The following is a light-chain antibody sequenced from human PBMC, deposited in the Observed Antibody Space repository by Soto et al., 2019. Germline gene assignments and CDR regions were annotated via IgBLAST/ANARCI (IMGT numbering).Light chain of an antibody. CDR2: EDT. CDR1: SSDVGSYNL. CDR3: CSYAGSSTFVV. V-gene: IGLV2-23*02. Sequence: QSALTQPASVSGSPGQSITISGTGTSSDVGSYNLVSWYQQHPGKAPKLMIYEDTKRPSGVSNRFSGSKSGNTASLTISGLQAEDEADYYCCSYAGSSTFVVFGGGTKLTVL. J-gene: IGLJ2*01.